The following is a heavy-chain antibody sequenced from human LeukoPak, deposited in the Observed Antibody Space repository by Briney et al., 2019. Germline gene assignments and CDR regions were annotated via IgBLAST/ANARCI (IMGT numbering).Heavy chain of an antibody. J-gene: IGHJ5*02. CDR1: GGSISSGDYY. V-gene: IGHV4-39*01. CDR2: IYYSGIT. CDR3: ARGFRYCSGGSCYPGVNWFDP. Sequence: KPSQTLSLTCTVSGGSISSGDYYWSWIRQPPGKGLEWIGSIYYSGITYYNPSLTRRVTMSVDTSENQFSLNLNSVTAADTAVYYCARGFRYCSGGSCYPGVNWFDPWGQGTLVTVSS. D-gene: IGHD2-15*01.